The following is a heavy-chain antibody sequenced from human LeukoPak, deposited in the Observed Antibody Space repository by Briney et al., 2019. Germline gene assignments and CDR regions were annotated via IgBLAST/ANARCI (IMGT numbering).Heavy chain of an antibody. Sequence: ASVKVSCKASGYTFSSYYVHWVRQAPGQGLEWMGMIIPSDGFTSYAQKFQGRVTMTRDMSTSTVYMELSSLRSDDTAVYYCARDRPRGYGDYVRLFDYWGQGTLVTVSS. J-gene: IGHJ4*02. CDR1: GYTFSSYY. CDR2: IIPSDGFT. CDR3: ARDRPRGYGDYVRLFDY. V-gene: IGHV1-46*01. D-gene: IGHD4-17*01.